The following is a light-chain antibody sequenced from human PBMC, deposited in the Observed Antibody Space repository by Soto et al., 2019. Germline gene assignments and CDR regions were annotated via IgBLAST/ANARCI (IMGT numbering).Light chain of an antibody. J-gene: IGLJ3*02. Sequence: QSALTQPASVSGSPGQSITISCTGTSSDVGGYNYVSWYQQHPDKAPKLMIYDVSNRPAGVSNRFSGSKSGYTASMTISGLQAEHEADYYCSSYTSSSTPVVFGGGTKLTVL. CDR3: SSYTSSSTPVV. CDR2: DVS. V-gene: IGLV2-14*01. CDR1: SSDVGGYNY.